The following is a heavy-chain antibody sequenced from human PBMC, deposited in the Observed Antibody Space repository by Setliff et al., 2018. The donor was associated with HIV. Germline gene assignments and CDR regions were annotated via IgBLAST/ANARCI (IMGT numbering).Heavy chain of an antibody. CDR2: ISPNNGAA. Sequence: ASVKVSCKAIGYMILGYKMNWVRQAPGQGLEWIRRISPNNGAAEYAPKFQGRVSMTLDTSISTAYLEIPRLTSDDAAVYFCARPRVFDSFDVWGQGTKVTVSS. V-gene: IGHV1-2*06. CDR3: ARPRVFDSFDV. J-gene: IGHJ3*01. D-gene: IGHD6-6*01. CDR1: GYMILGYK.